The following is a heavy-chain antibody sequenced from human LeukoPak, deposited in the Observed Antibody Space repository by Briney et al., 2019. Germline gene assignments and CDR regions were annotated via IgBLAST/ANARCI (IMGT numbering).Heavy chain of an antibody. CDR2: IYYSGST. V-gene: IGHV4-39*01. D-gene: IGHD3-10*01. Sequence: SETLSLTCTVSGGSISSSSYYWGWIRQPPGKGLEWIGSIYYSGSTYYNPSLKSRVTVSVDTSKNQFSLKLSSVTAADTAVYYCARLGGSGSYYNGRLIDYWGQGTLVTVSS. CDR3: ARLGGSGSYYNGRLIDY. CDR1: GGSISSSSYY. J-gene: IGHJ4*02.